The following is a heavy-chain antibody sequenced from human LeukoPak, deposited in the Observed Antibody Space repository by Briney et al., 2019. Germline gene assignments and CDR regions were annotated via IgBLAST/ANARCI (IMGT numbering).Heavy chain of an antibody. J-gene: IGHJ4*02. CDR1: GYSFSTYW. CDR3: ARPIETNYYSGMGY. Sequence: PGGSLRLSCKASGYSFSTYWIAWVRQMPGKGLEWMGIIYPGDSDTRYSPSFRGQVTISADKSISTAYLQWSSLKASDTAMYYCARPIETNYYSGMGYWGQGTLVTVSS. D-gene: IGHD3-22*01. V-gene: IGHV5-51*01. CDR2: IYPGDSDT.